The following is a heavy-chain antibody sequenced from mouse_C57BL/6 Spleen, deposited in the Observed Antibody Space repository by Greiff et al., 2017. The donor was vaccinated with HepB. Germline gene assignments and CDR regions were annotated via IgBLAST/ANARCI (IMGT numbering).Heavy chain of an antibody. CDR1: GYAFSSYW. J-gene: IGHJ2*01. CDR3: ARRRGYEYDEGYYVDY. Sequence: LVESGAELVKPGASVKISCKASGYAFSSYWMNWVKQRPGKGLEWIGQIYPGDGDTNYNGKFKGKATLTADKSSSTAYRQLSSLTSEDSAVYFGARRRGYEYDEGYYVDYWGQGTTLTVSS. D-gene: IGHD2-4*01. V-gene: IGHV1-80*01. CDR2: IYPGDGDT.